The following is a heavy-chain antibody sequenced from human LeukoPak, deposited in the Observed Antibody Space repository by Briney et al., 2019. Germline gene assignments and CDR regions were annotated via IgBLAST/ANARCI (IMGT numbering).Heavy chain of an antibody. CDR1: GFTFSSYA. Sequence: GGSLRLSCAASGFTFSSYAMSWVRQAPGKGLEWVSAISGSGGSTYYADSVKGRFTISRDNSKNTLYLQMNSQRAEDTAVYYCAKDRYSSGWYIENWGQGTLVTASS. V-gene: IGHV3-23*01. CDR2: ISGSGGST. CDR3: AKDRYSSGWYIEN. D-gene: IGHD6-19*01. J-gene: IGHJ4*02.